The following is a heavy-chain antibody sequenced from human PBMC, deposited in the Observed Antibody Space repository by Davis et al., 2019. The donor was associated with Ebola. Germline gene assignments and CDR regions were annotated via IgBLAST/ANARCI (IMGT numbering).Heavy chain of an antibody. J-gene: IGHJ4*02. D-gene: IGHD1-20*01. CDR3: ARDNWNAVRSFGY. V-gene: IGHV3-21*04. Sequence: PGGSLRLSCAASGFTFSSYSMNWVRQAPGKGLEWVSSISSSSSYIYYADSVKGRFTISRDNAKNSLYLQMNSLRAEDTAVYYCARDNWNAVRSFGYWGQGTLVTVSS. CDR1: GFTFSSYS. CDR2: ISSSSSYI.